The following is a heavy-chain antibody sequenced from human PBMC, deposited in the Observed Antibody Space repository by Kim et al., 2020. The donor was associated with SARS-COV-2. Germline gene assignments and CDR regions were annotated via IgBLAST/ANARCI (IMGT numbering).Heavy chain of an antibody. CDR1: GFIFSNHA. Sequence: GGSLRLSCAASGFIFSNHAMIWARQAPGKGLEWVSSLTGTGYSTFYADSVKGRFTISRDNSKNTLYLQMNSLSAEDTAIYYCAREGDGGYSSSGDYFDYWGQGTLVTVSS. J-gene: IGHJ4*02. D-gene: IGHD2-15*01. CDR2: LTGTGYST. V-gene: IGHV3-23*01. CDR3: AREGDGGYSSSGDYFDY.